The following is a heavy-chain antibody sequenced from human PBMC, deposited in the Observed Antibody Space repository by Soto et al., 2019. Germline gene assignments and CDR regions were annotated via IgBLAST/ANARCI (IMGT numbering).Heavy chain of an antibody. CDR1: GGSINTATHS. D-gene: IGHD4-4*01. Sequence: QLQLQESGSGLVKPSQTLSLTCAVSGGSINTATHSWSWIRQPPGKGLEWIGYIYHSGSTYYNPSVKSRVTISIDKSNIHFSLRLSSVTAADTAVYYCARGGGVTTTGDDYWGQGILVTVSS. CDR3: ARGGGVTTTGDDY. J-gene: IGHJ4*02. V-gene: IGHV4-30-2*01. CDR2: IYHSGST.